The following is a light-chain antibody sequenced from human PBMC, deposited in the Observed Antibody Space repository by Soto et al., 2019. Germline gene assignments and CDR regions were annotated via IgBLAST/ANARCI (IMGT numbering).Light chain of an antibody. V-gene: IGKV1-27*01. CDR2: SAS. J-gene: IGKJ3*01. CDR1: QGISNY. CDR3: QKHNGAPFT. Sequence: DIQMTQSPSSLSASIGDRVTITCRASQGISNYLAWYQQEPGKVPKLLIYSASTLQLGVPSRFSGSGSGTDFTLTISNLQPEDVATYYCQKHNGAPFTFGPGTKVDIK.